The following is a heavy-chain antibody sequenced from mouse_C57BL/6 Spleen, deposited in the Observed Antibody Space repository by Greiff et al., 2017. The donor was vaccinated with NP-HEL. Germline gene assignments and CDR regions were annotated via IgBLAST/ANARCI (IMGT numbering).Heavy chain of an antibody. CDR2: ISYDGSN. D-gene: IGHD3-3*01. J-gene: IGHJ1*03. CDR3: ARGDPTRYFDV. CDR1: GYSITSGYY. V-gene: IGHV3-6*01. Sequence: EVQLQESGPGLVKPSQSLSLTCSVTGYSITSGYYWNWIRQFPGNKLEWMGYISYDGSNNYNPSLKNRISITRDTSKNQFFLKLNSVTTEDTATYYCARGDPTRYFDVWGTGTTVTVSS.